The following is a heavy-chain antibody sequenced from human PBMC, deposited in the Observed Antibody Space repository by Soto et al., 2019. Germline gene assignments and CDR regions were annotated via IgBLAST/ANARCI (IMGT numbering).Heavy chain of an antibody. CDR2: MNSAGSDK. CDR1: GFTFIHYW. J-gene: IGHJ4*02. CDR3: ARGSPPVAGTGCDY. D-gene: IGHD6-19*01. V-gene: IGHV3-74*01. Sequence: EVQLVESGGGLVQPGGSLRLSCAASGFTFIHYWMHWVRQAPGKGLVWVSRMNSAGSDKTYADSVKGRCTISRDNAKKTLYLQMNSLRAEDTAVYYFARGSPPVAGTGCDYWGQGILVTVSP.